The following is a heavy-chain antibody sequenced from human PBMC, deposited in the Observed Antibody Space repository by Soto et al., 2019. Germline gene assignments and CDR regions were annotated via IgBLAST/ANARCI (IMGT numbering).Heavy chain of an antibody. CDR1: GGTFSSYA. CDR3: AGVIVLVPAAVYYYGMDV. D-gene: IGHD2-2*01. CDR2: IIPIFGTA. J-gene: IGHJ6*02. Sequence: SVKVSCKASGGTFSSYAISWVRQAPGQGLEWMGGIIPIFGTANYAQKFQGRVTITADESTSTAYMELSSLRSEDTAVYYCAGVIVLVPAAVYYYGMDVWGQGTTVTVSS. V-gene: IGHV1-69*13.